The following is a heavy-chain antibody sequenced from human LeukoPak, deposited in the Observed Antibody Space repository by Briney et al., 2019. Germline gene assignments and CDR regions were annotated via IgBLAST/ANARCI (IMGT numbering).Heavy chain of an antibody. CDR3: ARGEVGAAPLGY. V-gene: IGHV3-74*01. J-gene: IGHJ4*02. Sequence: GGSLRLSCAASGFTFSSYWMHWVRQAPGKGLVWVSRINSDGSSTSYADSVKGRFTISRDNAKNTLYLQMNSLRAEDAAVYYCARGEVGAAPLGYWGQGTLVTVSS. CDR1: GFTFSSYW. CDR2: INSDGSST. D-gene: IGHD1-26*01.